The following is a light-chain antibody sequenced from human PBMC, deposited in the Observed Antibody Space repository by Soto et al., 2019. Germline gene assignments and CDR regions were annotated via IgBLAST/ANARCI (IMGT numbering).Light chain of an antibody. Sequence: DIGLTQSPGTLSLSPGERATLSCRASQSVSRSSLAWYQQRPGQAPRLLIYGASSRATGIPDRFDGSGSGTDFTLTISRLEPEDFAVYYCQQYGSSWTFGQGTKVDIK. CDR1: QSVSRSS. V-gene: IGKV3-20*01. CDR3: QQYGSSWT. J-gene: IGKJ1*01. CDR2: GAS.